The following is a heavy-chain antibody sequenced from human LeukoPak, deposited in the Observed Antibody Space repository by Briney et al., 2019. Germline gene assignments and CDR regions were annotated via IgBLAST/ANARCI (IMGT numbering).Heavy chain of an antibody. CDR1: GFTLSDFE. D-gene: IGHD3-3*01. J-gene: IGHJ3*01. CDR3: ARERLNTMGDAFDP. V-gene: IGHV3-69-1*02. Sequence: GGSLRLSCAVSGFTLSDFEMNWVRQAPGMGLEWLSYTRPDGTSEYAESVRGRFTISRDTANNLLYLQMNSLRDDDTALYYCARERLNTMGDAFDPWGQGTTVTVSS. CDR2: TRPDGTS.